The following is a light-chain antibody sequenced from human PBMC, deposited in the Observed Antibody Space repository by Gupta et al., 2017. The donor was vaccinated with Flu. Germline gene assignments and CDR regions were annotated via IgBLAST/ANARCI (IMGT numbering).Light chain of an antibody. CDR1: SSNIGSYT. V-gene: IGLV1-44*01. CDR3: AVWDDSLNGHYV. J-gene: IGLJ1*01. CDR2: DNS. Sequence: SSNIGSYTVDWYQQLPGTAPKLLIYDNSQRPSGVPDRFSGSKSGTSASLAISGLQSEDEADYYCAVWDDSLNGHYVFGSGTKVTVL.